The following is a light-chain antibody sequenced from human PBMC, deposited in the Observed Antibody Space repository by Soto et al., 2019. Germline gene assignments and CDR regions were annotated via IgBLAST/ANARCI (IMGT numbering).Light chain of an antibody. CDR3: KSYAGSNTYV. V-gene: IGLV2-14*01. CDR2: EVR. J-gene: IGLJ1*01. Sequence: QSVLTQPASVSASPLHSITISCTGTSSDIGSYNYVAWYQQFPGKTPKLIIYEVRNRPSGVSFRFSGSKSGNTASLTVSGLQAEDEADYFCKSYAGSNTYVFGSGTKVTV. CDR1: SSDIGSYNY.